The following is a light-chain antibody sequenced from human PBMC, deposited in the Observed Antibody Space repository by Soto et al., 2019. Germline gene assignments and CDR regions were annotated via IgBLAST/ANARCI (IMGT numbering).Light chain of an antibody. CDR1: QSISSY. Sequence: EIVLTQSPATLSLSPGERATLSCGASQSISSYLAWYQQKPGQPPGLLILDASNRATDIPARFSGSGSGTDFSLTISSLEPEDFAVYYCHQRSNWPETFGGGTKVEIK. V-gene: IGKV3-11*01. CDR2: DAS. J-gene: IGKJ4*01. CDR3: HQRSNWPET.